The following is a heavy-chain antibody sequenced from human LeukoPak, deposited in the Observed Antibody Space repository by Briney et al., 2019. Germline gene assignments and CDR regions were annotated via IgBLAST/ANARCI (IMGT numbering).Heavy chain of an antibody. CDR1: GFTFSSYW. J-gene: IGHJ4*02. CDR3: AKDISSNCYRGRGVDH. D-gene: IGHD2-2*01. V-gene: IGHV3-7*03. Sequence: TGGSLRLSCAASGFTFSSYWMSWVRQAPGKGLEWVANIKQDGSEKYYVDSVKGRFTISRDNSKDTLYLHIKSLRAEDTAVYYCAKDISSNCYRGRGVDHWGQGTLVTVSS. CDR2: IKQDGSEK.